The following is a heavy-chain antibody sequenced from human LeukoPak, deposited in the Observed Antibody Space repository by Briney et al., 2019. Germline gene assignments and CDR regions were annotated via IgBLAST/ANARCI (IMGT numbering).Heavy chain of an antibody. J-gene: IGHJ3*02. CDR1: GGSISSYY. Sequence: SETLSLTCTVSGGSISSYYWSWIRQPPGKGLEWIGYIYYSGSTNYNPSLKSRVTISVDTSKNQFSLKLSSVTAADTAVYYCARHNRDGYSSGWYQGIAFDIWDQGTMVTVSS. V-gene: IGHV4-59*08. CDR3: ARHNRDGYSSGWYQGIAFDI. CDR2: IYYSGST. D-gene: IGHD6-19*01.